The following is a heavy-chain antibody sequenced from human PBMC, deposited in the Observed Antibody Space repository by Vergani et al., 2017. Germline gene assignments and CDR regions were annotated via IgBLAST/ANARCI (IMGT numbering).Heavy chain of an antibody. CDR1: GFIFSDYV. CDR2: IWHDGSNE. D-gene: IGHD6-25*01. CDR3: VRVSGPDVRWNYFDF. Sequence: QVQLVESGGGVVQPGKSLSLSCETSGFIFSDYVMHWVLQAPGKGLEWVAGIWHDGSNEKYVDSVQGRFTISRDNSKNTLYLEMNSLSIEDTALYYCVRVSGPDVRWNYFDFWGQGTLVAVSS. V-gene: IGHV3-33*03. J-gene: IGHJ4*02.